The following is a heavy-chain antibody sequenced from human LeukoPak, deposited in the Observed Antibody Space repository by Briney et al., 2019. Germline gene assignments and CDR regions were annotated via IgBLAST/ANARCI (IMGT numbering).Heavy chain of an antibody. Sequence: PGGSLRLSCAASGFTFSSYAMNRVRQAPGKGLEWVSTISGRGDYTYYADSVKGRFTISRDNSKNTLYLQMNSLRAEDTAVYYCAKTYGSGSYFAFDYWGQGTLVTVSS. CDR1: GFTFSSYA. CDR3: AKTYGSGSYFAFDY. V-gene: IGHV3-23*01. CDR2: ISGRGDYT. D-gene: IGHD3-10*01. J-gene: IGHJ4*02.